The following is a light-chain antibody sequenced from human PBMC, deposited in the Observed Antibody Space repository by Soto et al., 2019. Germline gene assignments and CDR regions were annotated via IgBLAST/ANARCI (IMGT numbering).Light chain of an antibody. V-gene: IGLV2-14*01. CDR1: SSDVGGYNY. CDR2: EVS. J-gene: IGLJ1*01. CDR3: SSYTFSSPLYV. Sequence: QSALTQPASVSGSPGQSITITCTGTSSDVGGYNYVSWYQHHPGKAPRLMIYEVSNRPSGISNRFSGPKSGNTASLTISGLQTDDEADYYCSSYTFSSPLYVFGTGTKVTVL.